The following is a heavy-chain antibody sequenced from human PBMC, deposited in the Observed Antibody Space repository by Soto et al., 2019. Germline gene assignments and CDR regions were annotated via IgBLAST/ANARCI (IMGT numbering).Heavy chain of an antibody. CDR3: ARGRYGDY. CDR1: GYDFTTYG. D-gene: IGHD1-1*01. CDR2: ISAHNGNT. Sequence: QVHLVQSGAEVKKPGASVKVSCKGSGYDFTTYGITWVRQAPGQGLEWMAWISAHNGNTDYAQKLQGRVTVTRDTATSTAYMALGSLRSDDTAMYYCARGRYGDYWGQGALVTVSS. V-gene: IGHV1-18*01. J-gene: IGHJ4*02.